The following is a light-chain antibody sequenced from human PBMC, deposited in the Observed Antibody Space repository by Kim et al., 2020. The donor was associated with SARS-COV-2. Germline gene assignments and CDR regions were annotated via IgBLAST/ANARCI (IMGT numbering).Light chain of an antibody. J-gene: IGLJ2*01. V-gene: IGLV3-19*01. Sequence: AVGQTVRITCQGDRLRSYYATWYQKKRGQDPILVIYGKNNRPAGIPDRFSGSSSGNTASLTITGTQAGDEADYYCNSRDTNDNVVFGGGTQLTVL. CDR3: NSRDTNDNVV. CDR2: GKN. CDR1: RLRSYY.